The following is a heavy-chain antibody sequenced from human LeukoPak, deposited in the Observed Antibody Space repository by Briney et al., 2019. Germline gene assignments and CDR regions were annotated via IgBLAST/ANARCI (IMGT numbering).Heavy chain of an antibody. CDR3: AKGLRVRGVILTDY. J-gene: IGHJ4*02. Sequence: GGSLRLSCAASGFTFSSYAMSWVRQAPGKGLEWVSAISGSGGGTYYADSVKGRFTISRDNSKNTLYLQMNSLRAEDTAVYYCAKGLRVRGVILTDYWGQGTLVTVSS. D-gene: IGHD3-10*01. V-gene: IGHV3-23*01. CDR1: GFTFSSYA. CDR2: ISGSGGGT.